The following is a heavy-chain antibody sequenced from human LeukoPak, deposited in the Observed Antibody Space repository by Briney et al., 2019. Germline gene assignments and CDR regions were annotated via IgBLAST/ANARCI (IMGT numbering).Heavy chain of an antibody. Sequence: GGSLRLSCAASGFIFSDYGMQWVRQAPGKGLEWVAFIRFDGSNKYHADSVKGRFTISRDNSKNTLYLQMNSLRAEDTAVYYCSKDMYSPYFDYWGQGTLVIVSS. J-gene: IGHJ4*02. CDR3: SKDMYSPYFDY. V-gene: IGHV3-30*02. CDR2: IRFDGSNK. CDR1: GFIFSDYG. D-gene: IGHD6-13*01.